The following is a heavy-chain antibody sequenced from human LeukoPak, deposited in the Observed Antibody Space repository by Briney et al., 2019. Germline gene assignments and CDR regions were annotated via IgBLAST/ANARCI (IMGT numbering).Heavy chain of an antibody. CDR2: IYHSGST. Sequence: SETLSLTCTVSGYSISSGYYWGWIRQPPGKGLEWIGSIYHSGSTYYNPFLKSRVTVSVDTSKNQFSLKLSSVTAADTAVYYCARVGGIVVVTAMVDYWGQGTLVTVSS. CDR3: ARVGGIVVVTAMVDY. J-gene: IGHJ4*02. V-gene: IGHV4-38-2*02. CDR1: GYSISSGYY. D-gene: IGHD2-21*02.